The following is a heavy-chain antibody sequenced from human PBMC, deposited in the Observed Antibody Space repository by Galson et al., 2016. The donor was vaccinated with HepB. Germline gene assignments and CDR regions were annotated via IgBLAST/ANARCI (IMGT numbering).Heavy chain of an antibody. CDR2: VPHYGNNK. CDR3: ARDLGGYSGYGGNYFGMDV. CDR1: GFTFRSYP. Sequence: SLRLSCAASGFTFRSYPMHWVRQAPGKGLEWVTFVPHYGNNKYYADSVKGRFTVSRDNSKSTVNLHMNSLRPEDTAVYYCARDLGGYSGYGGNYFGMDVWGQGTTVTVS. V-gene: IGHV3-30*01. J-gene: IGHJ6*02. D-gene: IGHD5-12*01.